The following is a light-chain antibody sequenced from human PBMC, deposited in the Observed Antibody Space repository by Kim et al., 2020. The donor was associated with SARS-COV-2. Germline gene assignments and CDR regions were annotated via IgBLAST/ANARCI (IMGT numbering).Light chain of an antibody. J-gene: IGKJ5*01. CDR3: QQRSNWIT. V-gene: IGKV3-11*01. CDR2: DAS. Sequence: SLSPGERATLSCSASQSVSSYLAWYQQKPGQAPRLLIYDASIRATGIPARFSGSGSGTDFTLTISSLEPEDFAVYYCQQRSNWITFGQGTRLEIK. CDR1: QSVSSY.